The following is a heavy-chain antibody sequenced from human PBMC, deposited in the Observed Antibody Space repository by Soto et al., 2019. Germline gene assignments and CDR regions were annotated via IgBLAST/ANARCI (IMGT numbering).Heavy chain of an antibody. CDR2: VYYSGST. J-gene: IGHJ4*02. D-gene: IGHD4-4*01. V-gene: IGHV4-59*08. CDR3: ARHSNRNYGLYYFDY. Sequence: SETLSLTCTVSGGSVSSYYWSWIRQSSGKGLEWIGYVYYSGSTKYRPSPKSRVTISVDTSKNQFSLKVSSATAADTAVYYCARHSNRNYGLYYFDYWGLGALVTVSS. CDR1: GGSVSSYY.